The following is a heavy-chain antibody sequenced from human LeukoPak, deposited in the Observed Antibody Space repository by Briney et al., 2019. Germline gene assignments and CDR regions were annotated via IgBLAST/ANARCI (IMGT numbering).Heavy chain of an antibody. J-gene: IGHJ4*02. Sequence: GGSLRLSCAASGFTFSSYGMHWVRQAPGKGLEWVAVISYDGSDKYYADSVQGRFTISRDSSKNTLYLQMNSLRAEDTAVYYCAKDIVGRITVTGSLGNSYIDYWGQGTLVTVSS. CDR3: AKDIVGRITVTGSLGNSYIDY. D-gene: IGHD6-19*01. V-gene: IGHV3-30*18. CDR1: GFTFSSYG. CDR2: ISYDGSDK.